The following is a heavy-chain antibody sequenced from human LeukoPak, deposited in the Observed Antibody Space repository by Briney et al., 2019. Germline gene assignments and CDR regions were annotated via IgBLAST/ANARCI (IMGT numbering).Heavy chain of an antibody. CDR1: GGSISSYY. V-gene: IGHV4-4*07. J-gene: IGHJ4*02. CDR2: IYTSGST. D-gene: IGHD5-12*01. CDR3: ARGRYSGYDYSLPN. Sequence: SETLSLTCTVSGGSISSYYWSWNRQPAGKGLEWIGRIYTSGSTNYNPSLKSRVTMSVDTSKNQFSLKLSSVTAADTAVYYCARGRYSGYDYSLPNWGQGTLVTVSS.